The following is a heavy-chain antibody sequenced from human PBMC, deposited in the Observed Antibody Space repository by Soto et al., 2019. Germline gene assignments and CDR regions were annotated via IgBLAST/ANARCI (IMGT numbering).Heavy chain of an antibody. CDR3: AKRDNWNVGVDVVPIDY. CDR1: GFTFSSYS. V-gene: IGHV3-21*04. J-gene: IGHJ4*02. Sequence: GGSLRLSCAASGFTFSSYSMNWVRQAPGKGLEWVSSISSSGSYIYYADSVKGRFTISRDNAKNSLYLQMNSLRAEDTAVYYCAKRDNWNVGVDVVPIDYWGQGTLVTVSS. D-gene: IGHD1-1*01. CDR2: ISSSGSYI.